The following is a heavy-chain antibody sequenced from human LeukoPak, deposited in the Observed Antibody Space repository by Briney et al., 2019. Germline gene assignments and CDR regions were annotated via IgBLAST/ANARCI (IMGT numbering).Heavy chain of an antibody. CDR1: GYTFTIYD. V-gene: IGHV1-8*01. CDR3: ARGVESITIFGVVNPYYYYGMDV. CDR2: MNPNSGDT. J-gene: IGHJ6*02. Sequence: ASVTVSCKASGYTFTIYDINWVRQATGRGLEWMGWMNPNSGDTGYAQKFQGRVTMTRNTSISTAYMELSSLRSEDTAVYYCARGVESITIFGVVNPYYYYGMDVWGQGTTVTVSS. D-gene: IGHD3-3*01.